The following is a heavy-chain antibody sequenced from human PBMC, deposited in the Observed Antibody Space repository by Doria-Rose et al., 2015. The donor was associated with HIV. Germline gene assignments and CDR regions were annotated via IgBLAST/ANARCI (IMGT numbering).Heavy chain of an antibody. CDR3: ARIKSSRWYHKYYFDF. Sequence: QVTLKESGPVLVKPTETLTLTCTVSGVSLSSPGMGVSWIRQPPGKALEWLANIFSDDERSYTTSLKSRLTISRVTSKSQMVLTMTDMDPVDTATYYCARIKSSRWYHKYYFDFWGQGTLVIVSA. D-gene: IGHD6-13*01. CDR1: GVSLSSPGMG. V-gene: IGHV2-26*01. CDR2: IFSDDER. J-gene: IGHJ4*02.